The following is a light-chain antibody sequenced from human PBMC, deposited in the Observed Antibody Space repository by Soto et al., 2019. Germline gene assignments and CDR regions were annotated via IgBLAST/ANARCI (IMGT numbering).Light chain of an antibody. CDR3: QQYSRTPYT. V-gene: IGKV3-20*01. CDR2: GVS. J-gene: IGKJ2*01. CDR1: QSVSDDY. Sequence: EIVLTQSPGTLSLSPGERATLSCRASQSVSDDYLSWYQQKPGQAPRLLIYGVSSRATGIPDRFSGSGSGTDFTLTISRLDPEDAAVYYCQQYSRTPYTSAQGTKPEIK.